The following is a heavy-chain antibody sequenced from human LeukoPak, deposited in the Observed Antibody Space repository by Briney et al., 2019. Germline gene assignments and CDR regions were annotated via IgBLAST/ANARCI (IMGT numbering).Heavy chain of an antibody. J-gene: IGHJ4*02. CDR1: GFTFSSYS. Sequence: PGGSLRLSCAASGFTFSSYSMNWVRQSPGKGLEGVSSISSSSSYIYYAGSVKGRFTISRDNAKNSLYLQMNSLRAEDTAVYYCARDHMVRGVTALYYFDYWGQGTLVTVSS. V-gene: IGHV3-21*01. D-gene: IGHD3-10*01. CDR2: ISSSSSYI. CDR3: ARDHMVRGVTALYYFDY.